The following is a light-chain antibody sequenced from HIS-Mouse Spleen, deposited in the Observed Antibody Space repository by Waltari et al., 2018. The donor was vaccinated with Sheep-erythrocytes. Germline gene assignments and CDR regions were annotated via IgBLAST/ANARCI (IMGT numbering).Light chain of an antibody. CDR2: EGS. V-gene: IGLV2-23*01. CDR1: SREVGSYNL. CDR3: CSYAGSSTPWV. J-gene: IGLJ3*02. Sequence: QSALTQPASVSGSPGQSITISCTVTSREVGSYNLVSWYQQHPGKAPKLMIYEGSKRPSGVSNRFSGSKSGNTASLTISGLQAEDEADYYCCSYAGSSTPWVFGGGTKLTVL.